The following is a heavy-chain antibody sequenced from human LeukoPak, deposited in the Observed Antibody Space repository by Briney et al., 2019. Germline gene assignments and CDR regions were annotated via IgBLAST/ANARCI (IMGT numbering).Heavy chain of an antibody. D-gene: IGHD2-2*01. CDR2: INHSGST. CDR1: GGSFSGYY. V-gene: IGHV4-34*01. Sequence: SETLSLTCAVYGGSFSGYYWSWIRQPPGKGLEWIGEINHSGSTNYNPSLKSRVTISVDTSKNQFSLKLSSVTAADTAVYYCARRCCSSTSCYAFDYWGQGTLVTVSS. CDR3: ARRCCSSTSCYAFDY. J-gene: IGHJ4*02.